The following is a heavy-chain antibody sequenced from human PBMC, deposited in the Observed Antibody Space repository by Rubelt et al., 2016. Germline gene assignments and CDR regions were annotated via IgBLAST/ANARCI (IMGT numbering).Heavy chain of an antibody. V-gene: IGHV4-31*03. D-gene: IGHD3-9*01. J-gene: IGHJ6*02. Sequence: TLSLTCTVSGGSISSGGYYWSWIRQHPGKGLEWIGYIYYSGSTNYNPSLKSRVTISVDTSKNQFSLKLSSVTAADTAVYYCARDLAPSELRYFDWLFPVGMDVWGQGTTVTVSS. CDR3: ARDLAPSELRYFDWLFPVGMDV. CDR1: GGSISSGGYY. CDR2: IYYSGST.